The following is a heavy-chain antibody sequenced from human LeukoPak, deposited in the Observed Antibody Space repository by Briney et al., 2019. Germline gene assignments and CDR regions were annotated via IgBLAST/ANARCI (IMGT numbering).Heavy chain of an antibody. CDR2: IYYSGST. CDR3: ARRYYYDSSGYYSDAFDI. CDR1: GGSISSGDCY. Sequence: SQTLSLTCTVSGGSISSGDCYWSWIRQPPGKGLEWIGYIYYSGSTYYNPSLKSRVTISVDTSKNQFSLKLSSVTAADTAVYYCARRYYYDSSGYYSDAFDIWGQGTMVTVSS. V-gene: IGHV4-30-4*08. J-gene: IGHJ3*02. D-gene: IGHD3-22*01.